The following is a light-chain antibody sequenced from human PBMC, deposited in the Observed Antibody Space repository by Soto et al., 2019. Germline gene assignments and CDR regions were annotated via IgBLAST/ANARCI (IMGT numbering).Light chain of an antibody. Sequence: DIQTTQSPSTLSASVGDRVTITCRASRTISNWLAWYQQKPGKAPKLLIYKASSLQSGVPSRFSGGGSGTEFTLTISSLQPDDFATYYCQQYDSYPYTFGPGTKLEIK. CDR3: QQYDSYPYT. CDR1: RTISNW. CDR2: KAS. J-gene: IGKJ2*01. V-gene: IGKV1-5*03.